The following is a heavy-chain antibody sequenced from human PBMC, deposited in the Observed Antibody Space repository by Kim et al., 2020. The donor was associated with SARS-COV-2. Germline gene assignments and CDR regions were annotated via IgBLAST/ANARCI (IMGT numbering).Heavy chain of an antibody. V-gene: IGHV1-18*01. CDR3: ARERYSGSRRDAFDI. D-gene: IGHD1-26*01. CDR2: ISAYNGNT. J-gene: IGHJ3*02. Sequence: ASVKVSCKASGYTFTSYGISWVRQAPGQGLEWMGWISAYNGNTNYAQKLQGRVTMTTDTSTSTAYMELRSLRSDDTAVYYCARERYSGSRRDAFDIWGQGTMVTVSS. CDR1: GYTFTSYG.